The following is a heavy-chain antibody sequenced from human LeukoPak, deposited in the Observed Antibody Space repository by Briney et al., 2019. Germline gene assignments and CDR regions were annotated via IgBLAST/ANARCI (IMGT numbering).Heavy chain of an antibody. V-gene: IGHV1-2*02. Sequence: ASVTVSCKASGYTFTGYFIYWVRQAPGQGLEWMGWINPNGGGTNYAQKFQGRVTMTRDTSISTAYMELSRLRSDDTAVYYCARHYYGSGSPWFDPWGQGTLVTVSS. CDR2: INPNGGGT. CDR1: GYTFTGYF. J-gene: IGHJ5*02. D-gene: IGHD3-10*01. CDR3: ARHYYGSGSPWFDP.